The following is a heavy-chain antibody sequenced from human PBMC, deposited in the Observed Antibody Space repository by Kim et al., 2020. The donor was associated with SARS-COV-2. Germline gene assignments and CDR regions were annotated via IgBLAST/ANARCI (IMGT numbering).Heavy chain of an antibody. CDR3: ARGHYAGNYYYGLVV. CDR1: GYSFISYW. CDR2: IYPGDSDT. Sequence: GESLKISCKGSGYSFISYWIGWVRQMPGKGLEWMGIIYPGDSDTRYSPSFQGQVTISADKSIRTAYLQWSSLEASDTAMYYCARGHYAGNYYYGLVVWGQGTTVTVSS. D-gene: IGHD4-17*01. J-gene: IGHJ6*02. V-gene: IGHV5-51*01.